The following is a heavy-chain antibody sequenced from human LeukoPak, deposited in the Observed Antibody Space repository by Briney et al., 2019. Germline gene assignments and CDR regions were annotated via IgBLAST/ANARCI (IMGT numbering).Heavy chain of an antibody. CDR3: ARDDYDTLGYNFHY. CDR1: GFTVSSNY. CDR2: IYSGGST. D-gene: IGHD3-9*01. Sequence: PGGSLRLSCAASGFTVSSNYMSWVRQAPGKGLEWVSVIYSGGSTYYADSVKGRFTISRDNSKNTLYLQMNRLGPEDTAFYYCARDDYDTLGYNFHYWGQGTLVTVSS. J-gene: IGHJ4*02. V-gene: IGHV3-53*05.